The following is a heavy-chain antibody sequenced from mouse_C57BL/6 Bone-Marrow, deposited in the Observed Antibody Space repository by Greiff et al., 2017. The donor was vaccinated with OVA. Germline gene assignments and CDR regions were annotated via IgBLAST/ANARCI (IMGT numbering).Heavy chain of an antibody. CDR3: ASLTTVVAPDY. CDR1: GYTFTSYW. D-gene: IGHD1-1*01. J-gene: IGHJ2*01. CDR2: INPSSGYT. Sequence: VQLMESGADLAKPGASVKLSCKASGYTFTSYWMHWVKQTPGQGLEWIGYINPSSGYTKYNQKVKDKATLSADKSSSTAYMQLSSRTYEDSAVYYCASLTTVVAPDYWGQGTTLTVSS. V-gene: IGHV1-7*01.